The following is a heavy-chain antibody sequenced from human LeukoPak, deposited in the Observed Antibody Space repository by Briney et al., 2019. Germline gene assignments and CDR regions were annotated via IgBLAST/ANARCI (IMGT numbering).Heavy chain of an antibody. D-gene: IGHD3-3*01. J-gene: IGHJ4*02. CDR1: GGTFSSYA. Sequence: GASVKVSCKASGGTFSSYAISWVRQAPGQGLEWMGWISAYNGNTNYAQKLQGRVTMTTDTSTSTAYMELRSLRSDDTAVYYCARARSADEYDFWSGYYHLMNDYWGQGTLVTVSS. V-gene: IGHV1-18*01. CDR3: ARARSADEYDFWSGYYHLMNDY. CDR2: ISAYNGNT.